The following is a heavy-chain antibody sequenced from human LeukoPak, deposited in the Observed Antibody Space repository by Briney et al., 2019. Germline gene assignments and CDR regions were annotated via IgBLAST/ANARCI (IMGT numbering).Heavy chain of an antibody. CDR2: INPNSGGT. J-gene: IGHJ3*02. CDR1: GYILTGYY. D-gene: IGHD6-19*01. V-gene: IGHV1-2*02. CDR3: ARGRPPTVADAFDI. Sequence: ASVKVSCKASGYILTGYYIHWVRQAPGQGLEWMGWINPNSGGTNYAQKFQGRITMTRDTSISTAYMELSSLRSDDTAVYSCARGRPPTVADAFDIRGQGTMVTVSS.